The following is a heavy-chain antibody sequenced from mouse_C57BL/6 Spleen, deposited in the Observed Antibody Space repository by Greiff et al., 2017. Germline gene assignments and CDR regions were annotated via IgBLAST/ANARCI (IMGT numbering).Heavy chain of an antibody. D-gene: IGHD2-2*01. V-gene: IGHV2-2*01. CDR1: GFSLTSYG. J-gene: IGHJ2*01. CDR3: AYYGYDEDD. Sequence: QVQLQQSGPGLVQPSQSLSITCTVSGFSLTSYGVHWVRQSPGKGLEWLGVIWSGGSTDYNAAFISRLSISKDNSKSQVFFKMNSLQADDTAIYYCAYYGYDEDDWGQGTTLTVSS. CDR2: IWSGGST.